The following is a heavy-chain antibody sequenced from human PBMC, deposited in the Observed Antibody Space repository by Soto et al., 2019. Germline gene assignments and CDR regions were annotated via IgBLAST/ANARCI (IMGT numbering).Heavy chain of an antibody. CDR2: IIPIFNTA. CDR1: GGTLSNYA. D-gene: IGHD4-17*01. V-gene: IGHV1-69*01. J-gene: IGHJ6*02. Sequence: QVQLVQSGAEVKKPGSSVKVSCKASGGTLSNYAFTWVRQAPGHGLAWMGGIIPIFNTANYAQKFQGRVTITADESTSTAYMEVNSLRSEDTAVYYCARVRPTDYVGNYNNGMDVWGQGTTVTVSS. CDR3: ARVRPTDYVGNYNNGMDV.